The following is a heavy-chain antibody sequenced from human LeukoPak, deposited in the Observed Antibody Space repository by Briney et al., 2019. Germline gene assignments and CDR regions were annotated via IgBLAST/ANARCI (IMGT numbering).Heavy chain of an antibody. J-gene: IGHJ4*02. CDR1: GGSFSGYY. CDR3: AKEAGWYYSGGSCHNDY. Sequence: PSETLSLTCAVYGGSFSGYYWSWIRQPPGKGLEWIGEINHSGSTNYNPSLKSRVTISVDTSKNQFSLKLSSVTAADTAVYYCAKEAGWYYSGGSCHNDYWGQGTLVTVSS. D-gene: IGHD2-15*01. CDR2: INHSGST. V-gene: IGHV4-34*01.